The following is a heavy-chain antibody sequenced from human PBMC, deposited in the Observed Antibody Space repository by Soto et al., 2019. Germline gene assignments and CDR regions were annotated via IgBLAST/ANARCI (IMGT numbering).Heavy chain of an antibody. J-gene: IGHJ4*02. V-gene: IGHV4-59*01. Sequence: SETLSLTCTVSGGSNSIYYWSWIRQPPGKGLEWIGYIYYSGSTNYNPSLKSRVTISVDTSKNQFSLKLSSVTAADTAVYYCARGQYYFDYWGQGTLVTVSS. CDR3: ARGQYYFDY. CDR1: GGSNSIYY. CDR2: IYYSGST.